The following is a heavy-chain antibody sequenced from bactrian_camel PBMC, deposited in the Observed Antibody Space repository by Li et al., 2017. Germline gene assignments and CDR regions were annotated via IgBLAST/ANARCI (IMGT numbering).Heavy chain of an antibody. V-gene: IGHV3S42*01. J-gene: IGHJ4*01. Sequence: VQLVESGGGLVRPGGSLRLSCTASDPTFSQSPMSWIRQAPGKGLEWVSGIGNAGQYPIYGDSVKGRFTISPGNATNTVSLQMNSLKPEDTAMYYCAADRMACLRPSVQLEAYNFWGQGTQVTVS. CDR3: AADRMACLRPSVQLEAYNF. CDR1: DPTFSQSP. CDR2: IGNAGQYP.